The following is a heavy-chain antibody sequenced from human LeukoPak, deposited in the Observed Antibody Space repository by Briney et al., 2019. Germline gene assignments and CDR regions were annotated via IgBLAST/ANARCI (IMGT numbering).Heavy chain of an antibody. D-gene: IGHD3-10*01. J-gene: IGHJ4*02. CDR1: GYTXTGYY. Sequence: ASVKVSCKASGYTXTGYYMHGVRQAPGQGLEWVGWINPNSGGTHYAQKFQDRVTMTRDTSISTAYMELSRLRSDDTAVFYCARGPTRDYYGSGSYAPFDYWGQGTLVTVSS. CDR3: ARGPTRDYYGSGSYAPFDY. V-gene: IGHV1-2*02. CDR2: INPNSGGT.